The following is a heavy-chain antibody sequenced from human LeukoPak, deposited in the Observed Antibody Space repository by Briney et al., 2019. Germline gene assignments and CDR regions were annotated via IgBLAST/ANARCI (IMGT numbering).Heavy chain of an antibody. J-gene: IGHJ4*02. CDR1: GYSFTNYW. D-gene: IGHD1-7*01. Sequence: GESLKISCRGSGYSFTNYWIGWVRQMPGKGLAWMGIIYPGDSDTRYSPSFQGQVTISADRSITTAYVQWSSLKASDTAFYYCARATSVTGTTGGFDYWGQGTLVTVSS. V-gene: IGHV5-51*01. CDR3: ARATSVTGTTGGFDY. CDR2: IYPGDSDT.